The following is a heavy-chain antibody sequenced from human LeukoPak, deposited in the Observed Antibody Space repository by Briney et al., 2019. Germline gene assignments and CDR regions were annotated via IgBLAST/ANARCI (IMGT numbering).Heavy chain of an antibody. V-gene: IGHV1-3*01. CDR3: ARLGIAVAGTSAEYFQH. J-gene: IGHJ1*01. D-gene: IGHD6-19*01. CDR1: GYSFSNHT. CDR2: INAADGNT. Sequence: ASVKVSCKASGYSFSNHTMHWVRQAPGQRLEWMGWINAADGNTKYSQNFQGRVTISRDSSASTAYMELTSLTSDDTAVYYCARLGIAVAGTSAEYFQHWGQGTLVTVSS.